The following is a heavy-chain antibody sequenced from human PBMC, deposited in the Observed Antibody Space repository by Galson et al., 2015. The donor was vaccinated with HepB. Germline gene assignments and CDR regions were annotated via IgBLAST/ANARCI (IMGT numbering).Heavy chain of an antibody. D-gene: IGHD1/OR15-1a*01. CDR1: GYMFNNYG. CDR2: INDYNGIT. Sequence: SVKVSCKASGYMFNNYGITWVRQAPGQGLEWMGWINDYNGITDYARKLQGRVTMTTDTSTNTAYMKLRSLRFDDTADYYCARNNSDKHAFDIWGQGTMVTVSS. CDR3: ARNNSDKHAFDI. V-gene: IGHV1-18*01. J-gene: IGHJ3*02.